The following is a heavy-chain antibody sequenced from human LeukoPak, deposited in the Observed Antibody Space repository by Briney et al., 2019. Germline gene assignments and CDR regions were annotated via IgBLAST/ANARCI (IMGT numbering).Heavy chain of an antibody. Sequence: ASVKVSCTASGYTFTSYAMNWVRQAPGQGLEWMGIINPSGGSTSYAQKFQGRVTMTRDTSTSTVYMELSSLRSEDTAVYYCARERGGHCYDYWGQGTLVTVSS. V-gene: IGHV1-46*01. D-gene: IGHD2-21*01. CDR3: ARERGGHCYDY. J-gene: IGHJ4*02. CDR1: GYTFTSYA. CDR2: INPSGGST.